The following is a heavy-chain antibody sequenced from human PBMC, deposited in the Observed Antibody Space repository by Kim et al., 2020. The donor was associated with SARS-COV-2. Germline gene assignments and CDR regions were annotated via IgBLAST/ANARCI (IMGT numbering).Heavy chain of an antibody. V-gene: IGHV1-2*02. CDR2: IYPKNGGT. Sequence: ASVKVSCKASGYIFIDKHMHWVRQAPVQGLEWMGWIYPKNGGTYYAPKFQGRVTLTRDTSISTAYMELSGLRSDDTAVYYCVRENWYYDSWGQGSLVTVSP. CDR1: GYIFIDKH. CDR3: VRENWYYDS. J-gene: IGHJ4*02. D-gene: IGHD3-16*01.